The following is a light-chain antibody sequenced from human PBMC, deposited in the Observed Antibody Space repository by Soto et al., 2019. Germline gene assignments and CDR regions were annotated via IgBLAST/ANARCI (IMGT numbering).Light chain of an antibody. CDR3: NSHTSSNTQV. Sequence: QSALTQPASVSGSPGQSITISCTGTSGDVGGYDFVSWFQQHPGKAPKLIIYDVNDRPSGVSNRFSGSKSGNTASLTISGLQTEDEADYYCNSHTSSNTQVFGTGTKVTVL. V-gene: IGLV2-14*01. CDR1: SGDVGGYDF. CDR2: DVN. J-gene: IGLJ1*01.